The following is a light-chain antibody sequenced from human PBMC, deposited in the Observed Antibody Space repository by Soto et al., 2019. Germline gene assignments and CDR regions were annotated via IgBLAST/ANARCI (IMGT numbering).Light chain of an antibody. Sequence: QLVLTQSPSASASLGASVKLTCTLSSGHSSYASAWHQKQPGKGPRYLMDLNNDGSHTKGDGIPDRFSGASSGADRFLIISSLQSEDEADYYCQTWGTGFQFFGGGTKVTVL. CDR1: SGHSSYA. CDR2: LNNDGSH. J-gene: IGLJ2*01. CDR3: QTWGTGFQF. V-gene: IGLV4-69*01.